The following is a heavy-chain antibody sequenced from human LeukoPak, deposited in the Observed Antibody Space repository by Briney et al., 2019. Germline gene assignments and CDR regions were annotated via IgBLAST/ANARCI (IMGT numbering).Heavy chain of an antibody. J-gene: IGHJ4*02. D-gene: IGHD6-19*01. CDR1: GYTFTSYY. CDR2: INPSGGST. CDR3: AGAPPGIAVVFDY. V-gene: IGHV1-46*01. Sequence: ASVKVSCKASGYTFTSYYMHWVRQAPGQGLEWMGIINPSGGSTNYAQKFQGRVTMTRDTSTSTVYMELSSLRSEDTAVYYCAGAPPGIAVVFDYWGQGTLVTVSS.